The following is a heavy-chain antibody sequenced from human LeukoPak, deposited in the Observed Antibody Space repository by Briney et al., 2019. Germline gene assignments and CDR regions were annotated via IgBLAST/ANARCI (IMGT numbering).Heavy chain of an antibody. J-gene: IGHJ6*03. D-gene: IGHD3-3*01. CDR2: IKPDGSEK. V-gene: IGHV3-7*01. CDR3: ARPPLHSTIFGVGCYMDV. Sequence: GGPLRLSCAAPGFSLSSFWMSWVRQIPGTGMEWVGNIKPDGSEKYYMDSVKGRFTISRDNTKNSVYLQMNSLRAEDTAVYYCARPPLHSTIFGVGCYMDVWGKGTTVTVSS. CDR1: GFSLSSFW.